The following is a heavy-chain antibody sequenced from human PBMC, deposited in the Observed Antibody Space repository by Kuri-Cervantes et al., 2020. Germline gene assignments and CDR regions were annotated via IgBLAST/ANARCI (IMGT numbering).Heavy chain of an antibody. CDR3: ARAPRGSGWYRGENWIYP. V-gene: IGHV4-39*01. CDR1: GGSISSSSYY. CDR2: SYYSGCT. Sequence: SETLSLTFTVSGGSISSSSYYWGWIRQPPGKVQEWIEGSYYSGCTYYTLSLKSRGTISVDTSKNQFSLKLRYVTAADTAVYYCARAPRGSGWYRGENWIYPWGQGPLVTVSS. J-gene: IGHJ5*02. D-gene: IGHD6-19*01.